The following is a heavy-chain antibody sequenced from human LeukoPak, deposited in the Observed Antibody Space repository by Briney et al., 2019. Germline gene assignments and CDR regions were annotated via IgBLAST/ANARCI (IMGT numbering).Heavy chain of an antibody. CDR2: IYGGGST. V-gene: IGHV4-59*08. CDR1: GGSISSYY. D-gene: IGHD1-26*01. CDR3: ARQVGQMRFDS. Sequence: PSETLSLTCTVSGGSISSYYCSWIRQPPGKGLEWIGYIYGGGSTNYNPSLTSRVTISVDTSKNQFSLSLSSVTAADTAVYYSARQVGQMRFDSWGQGTLVTVSS. J-gene: IGHJ5*01.